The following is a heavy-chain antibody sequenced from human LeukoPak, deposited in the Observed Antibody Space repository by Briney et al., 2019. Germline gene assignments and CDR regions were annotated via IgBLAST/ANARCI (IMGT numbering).Heavy chain of an antibody. CDR2: ISWNSGSI. D-gene: IGHD3-10*01. CDR3: ARVWELSYDH. Sequence: PGRSLRLSCAASGFTFDDYAMHWVRQAPGKGLEWVSGISWNSGSIGYADSVKGRFTISRDNSKNTVDLLVNSPRAEDTAMYYCARVWELSYDHWGQGILVTVSS. CDR1: GFTFDDYA. V-gene: IGHV3-9*01. J-gene: IGHJ4*02.